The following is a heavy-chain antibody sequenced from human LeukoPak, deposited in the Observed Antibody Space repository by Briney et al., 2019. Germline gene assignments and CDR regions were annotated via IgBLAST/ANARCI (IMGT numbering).Heavy chain of an antibody. CDR1: GFTLSSYG. CDR2: ISYDGSNK. V-gene: IGHV3-30*03. J-gene: IGHJ4*02. D-gene: IGHD6-6*01. Sequence: GGSLRLSCAASGFTLSSYGMHWVRQAPGKGLEWVAVISYDGSNKYYADSVKGRFTISRDNSKNTLYLQMNSLRAEDTAVYYCARDPDSPPIGSSSGGYDYWGQGTLVTVSS. CDR3: ARDPDSPPIGSSSGGYDY.